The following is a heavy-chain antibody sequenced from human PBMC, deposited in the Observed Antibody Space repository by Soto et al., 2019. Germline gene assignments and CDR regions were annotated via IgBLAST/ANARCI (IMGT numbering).Heavy chain of an antibody. CDR3: AKTTDGWFSAFEI. J-gene: IGHJ3*02. Sequence: EVQLLESGGGLVQPGGSLRLSCAASGFIFSSYAMSWVRQAPGKGLEWVSAISGSGTTAYYADSVKGRFTFSRDNSKKTMYLQMNILRAEDTALYYCAKTTDGWFSAFEIWGQGTMVTVSS. CDR1: GFIFSSYA. D-gene: IGHD6-19*01. CDR2: ISGSGTTA. V-gene: IGHV3-23*01.